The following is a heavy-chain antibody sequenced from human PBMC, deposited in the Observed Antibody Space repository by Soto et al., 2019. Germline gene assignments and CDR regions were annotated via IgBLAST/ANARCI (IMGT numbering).Heavy chain of an antibody. V-gene: IGHV3-23*01. CDR2: INAVDEYT. CDR1: GFTFSSYA. Sequence: EVQLLESGGGWVQPGGSLRLSCAASGFTFSSYAMSWVRQAPGKGLEWVSSINAVDEYTKYADSVEGRFTISKDNPKNTVYLQMTSLRAEDTAVYYCAKNFYFDSWGQGTLVTVSP. J-gene: IGHJ4*02. CDR3: AKNFYFDS.